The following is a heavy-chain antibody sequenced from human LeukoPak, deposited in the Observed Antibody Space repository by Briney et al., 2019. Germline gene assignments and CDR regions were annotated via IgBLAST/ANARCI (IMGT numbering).Heavy chain of an antibody. CDR1: GFTFSSYS. Sequence: GGSLRLSCAASGFTFSSYSMNWVRQAPGKGLEWVSSISSSSSYIYYADSVKGRFTISRDNAKNSPYLQMNSLRAEDTAVYYCARGLYGSGSYSDYWGQGTLVTVSS. D-gene: IGHD3-10*01. CDR3: ARGLYGSGSYSDY. J-gene: IGHJ4*02. V-gene: IGHV3-21*01. CDR2: ISSSSSYI.